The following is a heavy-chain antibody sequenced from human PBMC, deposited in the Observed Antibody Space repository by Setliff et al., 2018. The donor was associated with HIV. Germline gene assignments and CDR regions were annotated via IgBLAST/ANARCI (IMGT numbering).Heavy chain of an antibody. CDR1: GYAISSGCY. D-gene: IGHD3-10*01. V-gene: IGHV4-38-2*02. CDR2: IYNRGST. J-gene: IGHJ4*02. CDR3: ARELLRSWDGSENSYKPYYFDY. Sequence: TLSLTCAVPGYAISSGCYWGWIRRPPGKGLEWIGSIYNRGSTYYNPSLKSRVTISVDTSKNQFSLKLSSVTAADTAVYYCARELLRSWDGSENSYKPYYFDYWGQGTLVTVSS.